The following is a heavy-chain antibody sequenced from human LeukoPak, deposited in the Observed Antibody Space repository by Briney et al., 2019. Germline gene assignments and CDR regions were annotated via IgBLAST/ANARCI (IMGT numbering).Heavy chain of an antibody. V-gene: IGHV4-31*03. D-gene: IGHD6-6*01. J-gene: IGHJ4*02. Sequence: NPSETLSLTCTVSGVSVSSGSYYWSWIRQPPGKGLEWIGYIYYSGSTYYNPSLKSRVTISVDTSKNQFSLKLSSVTAADTAVYYCARTTSIAARPHFDYWGQGTLVTVSS. CDR2: IYYSGST. CDR1: GVSVSSGSYY. CDR3: ARTTSIAARPHFDY.